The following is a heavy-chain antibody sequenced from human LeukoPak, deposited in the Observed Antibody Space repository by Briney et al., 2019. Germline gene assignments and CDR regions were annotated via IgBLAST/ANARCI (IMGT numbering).Heavy chain of an antibody. Sequence: GGSLRLSCAASGFTFSSYAMSWVRQAPGKWLEWVSAISGSGGSTYYADSVKGRFTISRDNSKNTLYLQMNSLRAEDTAVYYCAKAPKGSGYRPSVYWGQGTLVTVSS. V-gene: IGHV3-23*01. J-gene: IGHJ4*02. CDR2: ISGSGGST. CDR1: GFTFSSYA. D-gene: IGHD3-3*01. CDR3: AKAPKGSGYRPSVY.